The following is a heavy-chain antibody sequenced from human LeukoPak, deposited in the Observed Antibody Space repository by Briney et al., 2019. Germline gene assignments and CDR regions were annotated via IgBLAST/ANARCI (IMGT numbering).Heavy chain of an antibody. V-gene: IGHV1-69*13. CDR2: ISPIFGTA. CDR1: GGTFSRYA. D-gene: IGHD3-22*01. Sequence: ASVKVSCKASGGTFSRYAISWVRQAPGQGLEWMGGISPIFGTANYAQKFQGRVTITADESTSTAYMELSSLRSEDTAVYYCARVDRRWFDPWGQGTLVTVSS. CDR3: ARVDRRWFDP. J-gene: IGHJ5*02.